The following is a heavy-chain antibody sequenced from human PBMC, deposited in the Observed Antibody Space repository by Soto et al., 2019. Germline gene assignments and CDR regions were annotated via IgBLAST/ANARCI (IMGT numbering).Heavy chain of an antibody. Sequence: GGSLRLSCAASGFTFSSYAMHWVRQAPGKGLEWVAVISYDGSNKYYADSVKGRFTISRDNSKNTLYLQMNSLRAEDTAVYYCAGYGDRADDWFDPWGQGTLVTVSS. CDR3: AGYGDRADDWFDP. CDR2: ISYDGSNK. V-gene: IGHV3-30-3*01. J-gene: IGHJ5*02. D-gene: IGHD4-17*01. CDR1: GFTFSSYA.